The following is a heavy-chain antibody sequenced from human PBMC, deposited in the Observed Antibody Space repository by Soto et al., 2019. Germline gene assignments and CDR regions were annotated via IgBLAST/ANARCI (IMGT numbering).Heavy chain of an antibody. V-gene: IGHV1-69*06. Sequence: SVKVSCKASGGTFSSYAISWVRQAPGQGLEWMGGIIPIFGTANYAQKFQGRVTITADKSTRTAYMEPSSLRSEDTAVYYCARRSSNDYYYYGMDVWGQGTTVTV. CDR2: IIPIFGTA. J-gene: IGHJ6*02. D-gene: IGHD2-15*01. CDR1: GGTFSSYA. CDR3: ARRSSNDYYYYGMDV.